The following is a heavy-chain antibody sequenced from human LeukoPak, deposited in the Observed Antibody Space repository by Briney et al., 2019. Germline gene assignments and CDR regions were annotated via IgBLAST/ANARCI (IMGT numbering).Heavy chain of an antibody. CDR2: INQDGSVK. Sequence: GGSLRLSCAASTFTFSSYWMSRVRQAPGEGLEFVANINQDGSVKNYVGSVKGRSTISRDNAKNSLYLQMNSLRADDTAVYYCARDPGSSSFDYWGQGTLVTVSS. V-gene: IGHV3-7*01. CDR1: TFTFSSYW. D-gene: IGHD6-13*01. CDR3: ARDPGSSSFDY. J-gene: IGHJ4*02.